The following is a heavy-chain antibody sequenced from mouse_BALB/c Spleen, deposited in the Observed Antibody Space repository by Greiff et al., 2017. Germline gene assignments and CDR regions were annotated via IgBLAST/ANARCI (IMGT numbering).Heavy chain of an antibody. CDR2: IDPANGNT. CDR1: GFNIKDTY. Sequence: LVESGAELVKPGASVKLSCTASGFNIKDTYMHWVKQRPEQGLEWIGRIDPANGNTKYDPKFQGKATITADTSSNTAYLQLSSLTSEDTAVYYCARSGLRGDYYAMDYWGQGTSVTVSS. CDR3: ARSGLRGDYYAMDY. V-gene: IGHV14-3*02. D-gene: IGHD2-12*01. J-gene: IGHJ4*01.